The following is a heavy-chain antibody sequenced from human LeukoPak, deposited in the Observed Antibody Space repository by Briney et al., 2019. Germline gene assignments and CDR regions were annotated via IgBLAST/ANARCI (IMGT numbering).Heavy chain of an antibody. D-gene: IGHD3-16*01. CDR3: ARVGRYYGMDV. J-gene: IGHJ6*02. Sequence: SETLSLTCTVSGYSISSGYYWGWIRQPPGKGLEWIGSIYHSGSTYYNPSLKSRVTISVDRSKNQFSLKLSSVTAADTAVYYCARVGRYYGMDVWGQGTTVTVSS. V-gene: IGHV4-38-2*02. CDR1: GYSISSGYY. CDR2: IYHSGST.